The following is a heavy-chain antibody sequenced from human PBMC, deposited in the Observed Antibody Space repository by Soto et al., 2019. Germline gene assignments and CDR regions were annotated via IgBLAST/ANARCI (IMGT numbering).Heavy chain of an antibody. Sequence: GGSLRLSCAASGFTFSSYGMHWVRQAPGKGLEWVAVISYDGNNKFYADSAKGRFTISRDSSSQTLYLQMNSLRPDDTAMYYCARDGVSSTDYTWNYGTYFDYWGPGALVTVSS. V-gene: IGHV3-30*03. D-gene: IGHD1-1*01. CDR1: GFTFSSYG. CDR2: ISYDGNNK. J-gene: IGHJ4*02. CDR3: ARDGVSSTDYTWNYGTYFDY.